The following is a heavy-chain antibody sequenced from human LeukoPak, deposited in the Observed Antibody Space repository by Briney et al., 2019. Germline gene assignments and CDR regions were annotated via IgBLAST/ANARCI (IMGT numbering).Heavy chain of an antibody. V-gene: IGHV4-61*01. J-gene: IGHJ4*02. CDR1: GGSISSGSYY. CDR3: ARHEPLGRGAWDY. D-gene: IGHD1-14*01. Sequence: SETLSLTCTVSGGSISSGSYYWSWIRQPPGKGLEWIGYIYYSGNADSNPSLKSRVTMSVDTSRNQFSLKLTSVTAADTAVYYCARHEPLGRGAWDYWGQGILVTVSS. CDR2: IYYSGNA.